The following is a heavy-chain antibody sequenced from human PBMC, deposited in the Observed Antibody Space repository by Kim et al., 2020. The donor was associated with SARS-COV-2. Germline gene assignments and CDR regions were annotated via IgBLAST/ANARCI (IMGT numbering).Heavy chain of an antibody. V-gene: IGHV3-48*04. CDR2: ISSSSSTI. Sequence: GGSLRLSCAASGFTFSSYSMNWVRQAPGKGLEWVSYISSSSSTIYYADSVKGRFTISRDNAKNSLYLQMNSLRAEDTAVYYCAREVVYCGGDCPVDYWGQGTLVTVSS. CDR1: GFTFSSYS. CDR3: AREVVYCGGDCPVDY. D-gene: IGHD2-21*02. J-gene: IGHJ4*02.